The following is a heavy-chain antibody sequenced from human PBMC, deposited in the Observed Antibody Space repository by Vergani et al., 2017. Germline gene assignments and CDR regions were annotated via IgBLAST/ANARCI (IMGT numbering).Heavy chain of an antibody. CDR1: GASIRSSNYY. Sequence: QLQLQESGPGLVKPSATLSLTCSVSGASIRSSNYYWGWIRQPPGQGLEWIARLYYSGSTYYTPSLKSRVTISVDTSKNQFSLKLSSVTAADAAVYFCAGRSTVGWLVKLGWIDPWGQGILVTVSS. V-gene: IGHV4-39*01. CDR3: AGRSTVGWLVKLGWIDP. J-gene: IGHJ5*02. CDR2: LYYSGST. D-gene: IGHD6-19*01.